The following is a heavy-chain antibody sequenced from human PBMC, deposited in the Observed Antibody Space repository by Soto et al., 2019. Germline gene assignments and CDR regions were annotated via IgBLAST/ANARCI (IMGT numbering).Heavy chain of an antibody. D-gene: IGHD2-15*01. J-gene: IGHJ5*02. CDR3: VRGGGGGLVDP. CDR1: GFTFGDYY. Sequence: GGSLRLSCAGSGFTFGDYYMSWIRKAPGKGLEWLSYISPGSSYPAYVDSVKGRFTISRDNAKISLYLQMMSLTAEDTATYYCVRGGGGGLVDPWGQGTMVTVPQ. CDR2: ISPGSSYP. V-gene: IGHV3-11*06.